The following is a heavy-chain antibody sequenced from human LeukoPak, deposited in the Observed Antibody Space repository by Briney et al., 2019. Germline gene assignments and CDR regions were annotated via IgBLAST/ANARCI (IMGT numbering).Heavy chain of an antibody. CDR2: ISYDGSNK. V-gene: IGHV3-30*04. Sequence: PGGSLRLSCAASGFTFSNYAMSCVRQAPGKGLEWVAVISYDGSNKYDADSVKGRFTISRDNSKNTLYLEMKSLRAEDTAVYYCARGRGGTTTPYYFDSWGQGALVTVSS. CDR3: ARGRGGTTTPYYFDS. CDR1: GFTFSNYA. D-gene: IGHD1-26*01. J-gene: IGHJ4*02.